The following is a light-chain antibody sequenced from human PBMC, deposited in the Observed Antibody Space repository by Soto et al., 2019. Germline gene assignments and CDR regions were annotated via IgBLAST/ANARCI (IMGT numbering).Light chain of an antibody. Sequence: QSALTQPASVSGSPGQSITISCTGTSSDVGGYDHVSWYQQHPGKAPKLLIYDVNIRPSGVSNRFSGSKSGNTASLAVSGLQAEDEADYYCSSYTSRDTLVFGGGTKLTVL. CDR1: SSDVGGYDH. V-gene: IGLV2-14*03. CDR2: DVN. J-gene: IGLJ3*02. CDR3: SSYTSRDTLV.